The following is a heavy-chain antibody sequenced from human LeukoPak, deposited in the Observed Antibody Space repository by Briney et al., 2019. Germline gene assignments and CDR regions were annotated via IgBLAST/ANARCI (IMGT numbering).Heavy chain of an antibody. CDR3: ARGGYSGYDYNY. J-gene: IGHJ4*02. V-gene: IGHV4-34*01. CDR1: GGSFSGYY. Sequence: SETLSLTCAVYGGSFSGYYWSWIRQPPGKGLEWIGEINHSGSTNYNPSLKSRVTISVDTSKNQFSLKLRSVTAADTAVYYCARGGYSGYDYNYWGQGTLVTVSS. CDR2: INHSGST. D-gene: IGHD5-12*01.